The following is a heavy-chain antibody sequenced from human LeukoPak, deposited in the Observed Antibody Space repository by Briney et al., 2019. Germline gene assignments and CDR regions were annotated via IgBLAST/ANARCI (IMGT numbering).Heavy chain of an antibody. CDR1: GFTFSNYA. Sequence: GGSLRLSCAASGFTFSNYAMNWVRQAPGKGLEWVSGISGSGGNTFYADSMKGRFTISRDNSQNTLYLQMNSLRAEDTAVYYCAKSLGVVVPAASRWFDPWGQGTLVTVSS. CDR3: AKSLGVVVPAASRWFDP. D-gene: IGHD2-2*01. J-gene: IGHJ5*02. CDR2: ISGSGGNT. V-gene: IGHV3-23*01.